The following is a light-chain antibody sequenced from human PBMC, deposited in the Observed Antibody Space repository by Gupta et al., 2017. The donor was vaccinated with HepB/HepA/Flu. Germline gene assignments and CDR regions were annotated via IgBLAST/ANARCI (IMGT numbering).Light chain of an antibody. CDR2: SNI. Sequence: SVLPPPPSASAAPGQRVTISCSGGSSNIGSNYVIWYQHFPGTAPKLLMYSNIQRPSGVPDRFSGSKSGTSASLTISGLQAEDEADYYCAAWADTMNGVVFGGGTKLTVL. J-gene: IGLJ3*02. CDR3: AAWADTMNGVV. V-gene: IGLV1-44*01. CDR1: SSNIGSNY.